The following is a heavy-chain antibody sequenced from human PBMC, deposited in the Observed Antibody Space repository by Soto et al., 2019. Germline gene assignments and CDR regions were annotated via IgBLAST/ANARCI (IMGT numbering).Heavy chain of an antibody. D-gene: IGHD1-26*01. Sequence: VGSLRLSCAASGFTFSSYAMSWVRQAPGKGLEWVSAISGSDDSTYYADSVKGRFTISRDNSKHTLYLQMNSLRAEDTAVYYCAKGYGYSGSSHHDYWGQGTLVTVSS. V-gene: IGHV3-23*01. J-gene: IGHJ4*02. CDR3: AKGYGYSGSSHHDY. CDR2: ISGSDDST. CDR1: GFTFSSYA.